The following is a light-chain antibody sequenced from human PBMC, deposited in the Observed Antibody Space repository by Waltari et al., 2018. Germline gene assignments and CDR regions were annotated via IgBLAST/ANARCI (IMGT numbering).Light chain of an antibody. CDR1: SSDVGGYNL. J-gene: IGLJ3*02. CDR2: EGN. CDR3: CSFAGSTTWV. Sequence: QPALTQPASVSGSPGQSITISCTGTSSDVGGYNLVSWYQQPPGKAPKLIIYEGNKWPSGVSHRFSGSKSGNTASLTISGLQAEDEADYYCCSFAGSTTWVFGGGTTLTVL. V-gene: IGLV2-23*01.